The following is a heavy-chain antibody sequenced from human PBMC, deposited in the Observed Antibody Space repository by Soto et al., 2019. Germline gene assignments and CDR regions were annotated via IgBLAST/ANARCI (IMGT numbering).Heavy chain of an antibody. D-gene: IGHD3-3*01. CDR3: AKDQFSTIFGVVIIDYYGMDV. J-gene: IGHJ6*02. Sequence: GGSLRLSCAASVFTFSSYAMSWVRQAPGKGLEWVSAISGSGGSTYYADSVKGRFTISRDNSKNTLYLQMNSLRAEDTAVYYCAKDQFSTIFGVVIIDYYGMDVWGQGTTVTVSS. CDR2: ISGSGGST. CDR1: VFTFSSYA. V-gene: IGHV3-23*01.